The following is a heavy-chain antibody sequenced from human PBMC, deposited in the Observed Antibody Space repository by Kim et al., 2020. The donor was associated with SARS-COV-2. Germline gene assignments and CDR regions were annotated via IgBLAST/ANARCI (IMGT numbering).Heavy chain of an antibody. CDR1: GGSFGGYF. Sequence: SETLSLTCAVYGGSFGGYFWNWIRQPPGKGLEWIGEINYSGSADYNPSLKSRVIISVDTSKNQFSLNLKSVTDADTAVYYCARGVTGGSILDSWGRGTPVTVSS. J-gene: IGHJ4*02. CDR2: INYSGSA. V-gene: IGHV4-34*01. CDR3: ARGVTGGSILDS. D-gene: IGHD2-15*01.